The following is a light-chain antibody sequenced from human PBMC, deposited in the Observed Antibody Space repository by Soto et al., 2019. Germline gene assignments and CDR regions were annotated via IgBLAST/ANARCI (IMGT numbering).Light chain of an antibody. J-gene: IGLJ2*01. Sequence: QSVLTQPPSTSGTPGQTVTISCSGVYSNIGSNAVAWYRQVPGSAPKLLIYANNQRPAGVPDRFSGSKSGASASLAISGLQSDDEADFYCAAWDASLNVVLFGGGTKLTVL. CDR1: YSNIGSNA. CDR3: AAWDASLNVVL. CDR2: ANN. V-gene: IGLV1-44*01.